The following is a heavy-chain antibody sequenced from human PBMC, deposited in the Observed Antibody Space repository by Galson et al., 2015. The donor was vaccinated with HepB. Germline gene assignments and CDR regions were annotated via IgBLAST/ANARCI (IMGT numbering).Heavy chain of an antibody. V-gene: IGHV3-33*08. CDR2: IWYDGSNK. J-gene: IGHJ4*02. D-gene: IGHD4-17*01. Sequence: SLRLSCAASGFTFSSYGMHWVRQAPGKGLEWVAVIWYDGSNKYYADSVKGRFTISRDNSKNTLYLQMNSLRAEDTAVYYCARDRPSTYGDYALDYWGQGTLVTVSS. CDR1: GFTFSSYG. CDR3: ARDRPSTYGDYALDY.